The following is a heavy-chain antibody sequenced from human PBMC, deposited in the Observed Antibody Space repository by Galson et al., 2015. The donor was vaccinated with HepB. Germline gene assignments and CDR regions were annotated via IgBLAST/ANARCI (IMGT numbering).Heavy chain of an antibody. CDR3: ARDGGHGYNMIDC. J-gene: IGHJ4*02. CDR2: ISHDGNNK. Sequence: SLRLSCAASGFTFSSYSIHWVRQAPGKGLESVGVISHDGNNKYYAGSVKDRFTISRHNSKNTLYLHMNSLRAEDTAVYYCARDGGHGYNMIDCWGQGTLVTVSS. CDR1: GFTFSSYS. V-gene: IGHV3-30-3*01. D-gene: IGHD5-24*01.